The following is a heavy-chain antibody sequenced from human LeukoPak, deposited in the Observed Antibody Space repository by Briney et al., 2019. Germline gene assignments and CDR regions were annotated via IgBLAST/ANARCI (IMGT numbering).Heavy chain of an antibody. J-gene: IGHJ4*02. CDR3: ARARIAAAGHFDY. V-gene: IGHV1-69*01. Sequence: SVQVSCKASGGTFSSYAISWVRQAPGQGLEWMGGIIPIFGTANYAQKFQGRVTITADESTSTAYMELSSLRSEDTAVYYCARARIAAAGHFDYWGQGTLVTVSS. D-gene: IGHD6-13*01. CDR1: GGTFSSYA. CDR2: IIPIFGTA.